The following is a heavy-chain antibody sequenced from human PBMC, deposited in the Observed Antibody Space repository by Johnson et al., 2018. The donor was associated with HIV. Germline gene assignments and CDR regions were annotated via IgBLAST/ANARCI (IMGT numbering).Heavy chain of an antibody. Sequence: QVQLVESGGGVVQPGRSLRLSCAASGVTFSSHAMHWVRQAPGKGLDWVTVISYDGSNKYYADSVKGRFTISRDNSKNTLHLQMNSLRVEDTAAYYCARGVKQQLSVVDAFGIWGQGTMVTVSS. D-gene: IGHD6-13*01. CDR2: ISYDGSNK. CDR1: GVTFSSHA. J-gene: IGHJ3*02. CDR3: ARGVKQQLSVVDAFGI. V-gene: IGHV3-30-3*01.